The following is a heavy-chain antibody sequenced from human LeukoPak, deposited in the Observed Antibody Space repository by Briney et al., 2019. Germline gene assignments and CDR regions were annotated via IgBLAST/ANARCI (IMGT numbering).Heavy chain of an antibody. Sequence: GSLRLSCAASGVTFSDYSMNWVRQAPGKGLEWIGSIYYSGSTYYNPSLKSRVTISVDTSKNQFSLKLSSVTAADTAVYYCARDRRGFWSGYFAYSSSSHPFDYWGQGTLVTVSS. J-gene: IGHJ4*02. CDR3: ARDRRGFWSGYFAYSSSSHPFDY. CDR2: IYYSGST. V-gene: IGHV4-39*07. D-gene: IGHD3-3*01. CDR1: GVTFSDYS.